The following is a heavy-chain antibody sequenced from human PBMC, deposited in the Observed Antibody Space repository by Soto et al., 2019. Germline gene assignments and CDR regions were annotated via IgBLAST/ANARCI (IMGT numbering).Heavy chain of an antibody. D-gene: IGHD2-2*01. CDR3: ARPVLYYQYDAFDI. J-gene: IGHJ3*02. CDR1: GSSFTSYW. Sequence: ELLKISDKGAGSSFTSYWISWVRQIPGKGLEWMGRIDPSDSYTNYSPSFQGHVTISADKSISTAYLQWSSLKASDTAMYYCARPVLYYQYDAFDIWGQGTMVTVSS. V-gene: IGHV5-10-1*01. CDR2: IDPSDSYT.